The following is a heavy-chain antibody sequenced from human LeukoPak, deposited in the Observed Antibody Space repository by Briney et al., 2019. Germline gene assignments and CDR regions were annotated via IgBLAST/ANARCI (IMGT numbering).Heavy chain of an antibody. Sequence: GGSLRLSCAATGFSFKDYAMHWVRQIPGKGLEWVSAISWNGGSTAYADSVKGRFTISRDNAKNSLFLQLSNLRPEDTALYYCAKHLRATNTFTFFGLDVWGQGTKVTVSS. J-gene: IGHJ6*02. CDR1: GFSFKDYA. CDR3: AKHLRATNTFTFFGLDV. CDR2: ISWNGGST. D-gene: IGHD1-26*01. V-gene: IGHV3-9*01.